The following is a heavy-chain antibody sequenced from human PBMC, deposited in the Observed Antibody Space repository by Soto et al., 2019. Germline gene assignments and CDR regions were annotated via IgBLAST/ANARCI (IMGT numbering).Heavy chain of an antibody. CDR3: ARDRRGYRGYVRSFDI. Sequence: SVKVSCKASGGTFSSYAISWVRQAPGQGLEWMGGIIPIFGTANYAQKFQGRVTITADESTSTAYMELSSLRSEDTAVYYCARDRRGYRGYVRSFDIRGQGTMVTVSS. J-gene: IGHJ3*02. CDR1: GGTFSSYA. D-gene: IGHD5-12*01. CDR2: IIPIFGTA. V-gene: IGHV1-69*13.